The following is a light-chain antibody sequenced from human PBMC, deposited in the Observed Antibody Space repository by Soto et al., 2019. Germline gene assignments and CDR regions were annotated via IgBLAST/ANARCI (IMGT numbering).Light chain of an antibody. Sequence: EIVLTQSPGTLSLSPGERATLSCRASQSVSNNYLAWYQQKPGQAPRLLIYGASNRATGIPDRFSGSGFGTEFTLTISRLEPEDFAVYYCQQRSNWQITFGQGTRLEIK. CDR1: QSVSNNY. CDR2: GAS. J-gene: IGKJ5*01. CDR3: QQRSNWQIT. V-gene: IGKV3D-20*02.